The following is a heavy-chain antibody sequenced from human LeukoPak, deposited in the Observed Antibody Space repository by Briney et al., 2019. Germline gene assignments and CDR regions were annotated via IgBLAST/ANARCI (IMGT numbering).Heavy chain of an antibody. Sequence: SETLSLTCAVYGGSFSGYYWSWIRQPPGKGLEWIGSIYYSGSTYYNPSLKSRVTISVDTSKNQFSLKLSSVTAADTAVYYCARQTYSSSPPNWFDPWGQGTLVTVSS. CDR1: GGSFSGYY. D-gene: IGHD6-13*01. J-gene: IGHJ5*02. CDR3: ARQTYSSSPPNWFDP. CDR2: IYYSGST. V-gene: IGHV4-34*01.